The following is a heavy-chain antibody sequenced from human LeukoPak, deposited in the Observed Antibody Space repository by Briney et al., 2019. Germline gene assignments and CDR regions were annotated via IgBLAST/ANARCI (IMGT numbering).Heavy chain of an antibody. J-gene: IGHJ4*02. CDR2: INAGNGNT. Sequence: ASVKVSCTASGYTFTSYAMHWVRQAPGQRLEWMGWINAGNGNTKYSQKFQGRVTITRDTSASTAYMELSSLRSEDTAVYYCARDFLEWHTPPGDYWGQGTLVTVSS. CDR1: GYTFTSYA. D-gene: IGHD3-3*01. V-gene: IGHV1-3*01. CDR3: ARDFLEWHTPPGDY.